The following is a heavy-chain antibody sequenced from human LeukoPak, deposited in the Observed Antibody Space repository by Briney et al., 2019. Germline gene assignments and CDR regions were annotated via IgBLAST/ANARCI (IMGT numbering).Heavy chain of an antibody. CDR1: GGSISSYY. CDR2: IYTSGST. Sequence: SETLSLTCTVSGGSISSYYWSWIRQPAGKGLKWIGRIYTSGSTNYNPSLKSRVTMSVDTSKNQFSLKLSSVTAADTAVYYCASHRPDSSGWFFWGQGTLVTVSS. J-gene: IGHJ4*02. D-gene: IGHD6-19*01. CDR3: ASHRPDSSGWFF. V-gene: IGHV4-4*07.